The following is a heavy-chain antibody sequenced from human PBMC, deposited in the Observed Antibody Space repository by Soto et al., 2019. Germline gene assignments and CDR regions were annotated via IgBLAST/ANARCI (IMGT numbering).Heavy chain of an antibody. CDR3: ARDFTAAAGLWNWFDP. V-gene: IGHV6-1*01. D-gene: IGHD6-13*01. CDR1: GYSVSSNSAA. CDR2: TYYRSKWYN. Sequence: SHTLSLTCAMSGYSVSSNSAALNWIRQSPSRGLEWLGRTYYRSKWYNDYAVSVKSRITINPDTSKNQFSLQLNSVTPEDTAVYYCARDFTAAAGLWNWFDPWGQGTLVTVSS. J-gene: IGHJ5*02.